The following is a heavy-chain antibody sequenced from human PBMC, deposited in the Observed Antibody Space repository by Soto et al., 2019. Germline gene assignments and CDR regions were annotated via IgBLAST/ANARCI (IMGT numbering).Heavy chain of an antibody. CDR1: GFTFRTYP. J-gene: IGHJ4*02. CDR3: TRGSVSGLSIDY. Sequence: QVQLVESGGGVARPGRPRRLSFAAAGFTFRTYPIHGVPQPPGKGLAGVAVITSDGNKKYYADSVKGRFTISRDNSKNTVYLQMNSLRTDDTAVFYCTRGSVSGLSIDYWGQGTLVTVSS. CDR2: ITSDGNKK. V-gene: IGHV3-30-3*01. D-gene: IGHD6-19*01.